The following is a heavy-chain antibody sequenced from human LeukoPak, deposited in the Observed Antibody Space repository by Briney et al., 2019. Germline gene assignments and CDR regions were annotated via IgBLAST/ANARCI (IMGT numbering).Heavy chain of an antibody. CDR1: GFNFSSYA. Sequence: GGSLRLSCAASGFNFSSYAMSWVRQAPGKGLEWVSAISGSGGSTYYADSVKGRFTISRENSKNTLYLQTKSMRAEETAVYYCAKERVDFWSGGQAYDAFDIWGPETMVTVSS. V-gene: IGHV3-23*01. D-gene: IGHD3-3*01. J-gene: IGHJ3*02. CDR3: AKERVDFWSGGQAYDAFDI. CDR2: ISGSGGST.